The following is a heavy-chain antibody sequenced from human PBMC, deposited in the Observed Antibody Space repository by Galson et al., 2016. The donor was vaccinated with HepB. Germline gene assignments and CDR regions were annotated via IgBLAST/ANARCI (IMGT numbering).Heavy chain of an antibody. D-gene: IGHD1-26*01. CDR2: IYYSGTT. J-gene: IGHJ5*02. CDR3: AGEIGGALGGWPSLNWFDP. CDR1: GGSISSGPYY. Sequence: TLSLTCSVSGGSISSGPYYWSWIRQHPGKGLEWIGYIYYSGTTHYNPSLKSRVTISVDTSKNQFSLKLNSVTAADTAVYYCAGEIGGALGGWPSLNWFDPWGQGALVTVSS. V-gene: IGHV4-31*03.